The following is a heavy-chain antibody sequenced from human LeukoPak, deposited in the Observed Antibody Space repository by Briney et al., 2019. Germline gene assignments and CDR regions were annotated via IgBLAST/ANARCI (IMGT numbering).Heavy chain of an antibody. CDR3: AGGYYYGSGSYYKPLDY. CDR2: IIPIFGTA. V-gene: IGHV1-69*05. CDR1: GGTFSSYA. Sequence: SVKVSCKASGGTFSSYAISWVRQAPGQGLEWMGGIIPIFGTANYAQKFQGRVTMTRDTSISTAYMELSRLRSDDMAVYYCAGGYYYGSGSYYKPLDYWGQGTLVTVSS. J-gene: IGHJ4*02. D-gene: IGHD3-10*01.